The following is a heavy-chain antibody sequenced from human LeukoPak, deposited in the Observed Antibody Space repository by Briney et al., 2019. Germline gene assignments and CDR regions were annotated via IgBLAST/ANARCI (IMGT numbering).Heavy chain of an antibody. CDR1: GFTFNSYS. Sequence: GGSLRLSCAASGFTFNSYSMHWVRQAPGKGLEWVAVISYDGSNKYYADSVKGRFTISRDNSKNTLYLQVNSLRAEDTAVYYCARARSIAAAGFPAESFQHWGQGTLVTVSS. D-gene: IGHD6-13*01. J-gene: IGHJ1*01. CDR3: ARARSIAAAGFPAESFQH. V-gene: IGHV3-30*03. CDR2: ISYDGSNK.